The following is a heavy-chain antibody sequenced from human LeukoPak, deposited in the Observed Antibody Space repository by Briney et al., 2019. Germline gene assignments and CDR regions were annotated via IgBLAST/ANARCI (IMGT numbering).Heavy chain of an antibody. CDR3: ARRMVRGVRSFDP. CDR2: IYTSGST. J-gene: IGHJ5*02. CDR1: GGSISSGSYY. D-gene: IGHD3-10*01. Sequence: SQTLSLTCTVSGGSISSGSYYWSWIRQPAGQGLEWIGRIYTSGSTNYNPSLKSRVTISVDTSKNQFSLKLSSVTAADTAVYYCARRMVRGVRSFDPWGQGTLVTVSS. V-gene: IGHV4-61*02.